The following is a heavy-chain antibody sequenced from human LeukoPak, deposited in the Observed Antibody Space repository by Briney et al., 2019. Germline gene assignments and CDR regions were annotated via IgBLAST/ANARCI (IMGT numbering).Heavy chain of an antibody. D-gene: IGHD3-22*01. CDR3: AKDQSRYFYDSSAYPRNWFDP. V-gene: IGHV3-23*01. Sequence: GGSLSLSCPASGFTFSTYPWSWFRQAPGKGLEWFSAISGSGGSTYYADSVKGRFTISRDNSKNTLYLQMNSLRAEDTAVYYCAKDQSRYFYDSSAYPRNWFDPWGQGTLVTVSS. CDR2: ISGSGGST. J-gene: IGHJ5*02. CDR1: GFTFSTYP.